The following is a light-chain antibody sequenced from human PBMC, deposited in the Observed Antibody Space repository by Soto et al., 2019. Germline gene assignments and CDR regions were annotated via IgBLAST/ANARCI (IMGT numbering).Light chain of an antibody. V-gene: IGKV1-5*03. CDR1: QRISTW. CDR3: QQYNNYSPT. CDR2: KAS. Sequence: DIPMTQFPSTLSASVGDRVTITCRASQRISTWLAWYQQKPGKAPKVLIYKASSLESGVPSRFSGSGSGTEFTLTISSLQPDDFATYYCQQYNNYSPTFGQGTKLEIK. J-gene: IGKJ2*01.